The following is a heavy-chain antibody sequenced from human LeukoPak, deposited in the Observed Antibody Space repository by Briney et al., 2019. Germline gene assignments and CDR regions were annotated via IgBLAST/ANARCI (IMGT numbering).Heavy chain of an antibody. J-gene: IGHJ4*02. CDR3: AKGTWIQPDY. V-gene: IGHV3-23*01. D-gene: IGHD5-18*01. Sequence: QAGGSLRLSCAASGFTFSNYWMHWVRQAPGKGLEWVSGISGSGGSTYYADSVKGRFTISRDNSKNTLYLQMNSLRAEDTAVYYCAKGTWIQPDYWGQGTLVTVSS. CDR1: GFTFSNYW. CDR2: ISGSGGST.